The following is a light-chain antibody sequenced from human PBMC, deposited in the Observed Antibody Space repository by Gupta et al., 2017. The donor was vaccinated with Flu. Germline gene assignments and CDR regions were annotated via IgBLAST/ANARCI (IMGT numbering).Light chain of an antibody. J-gene: IGKJ2*01. CDR3: QQLNTYPYN. CDR2: KAS. V-gene: IGKV1-5*03. CDR1: ESISTW. Sequence: DIQMTQSPSTLSASAGDRVTITCRASESISTWLAWYQQKPGKAPKLLIYKASSVESGVPSRFSGSGSGTEFTLTISSLQPDDFAAYYCQQLNTYPYNFGQGTKLEIK.